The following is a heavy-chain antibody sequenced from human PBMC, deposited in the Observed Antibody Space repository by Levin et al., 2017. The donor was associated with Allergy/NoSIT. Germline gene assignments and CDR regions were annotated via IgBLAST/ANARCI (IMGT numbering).Heavy chain of an antibody. D-gene: IGHD4-17*01. J-gene: IGHJ6*03. CDR3: ARSNYDDGDSYYIDV. CDR2: IHSSGNT. Sequence: PSETLSLTCTVSGGSISSGAYSWGWIRQPPGKGLAWIGSIHSSGNTYYTPSLKSRVTISVDTSKNQFSMKLSSVTAADTAVYYCARSNYDDGDSYYIDVWGKGTTVTVSS. CDR1: GGSISSGAYS. V-gene: IGHV4-39*01.